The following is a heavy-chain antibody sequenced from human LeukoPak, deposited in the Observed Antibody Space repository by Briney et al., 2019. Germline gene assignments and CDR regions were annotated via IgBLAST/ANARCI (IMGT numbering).Heavy chain of an antibody. CDR2: IKEGGGEK. CDR1: VV. CDR3: TRPRYRGFDC. V-gene: IGHV3-7*01. D-gene: IGHD3-16*02. J-gene: IGHJ4*02. Sequence: GGSLRLSCAASVVINWVRQAPGQGREWVASIKEGGGEKSVVDLVKGRFAVSVDSTKNSLYLRNNSLRAEDTAVYYCTRPRYRGFDCWGQGILVSVSS.